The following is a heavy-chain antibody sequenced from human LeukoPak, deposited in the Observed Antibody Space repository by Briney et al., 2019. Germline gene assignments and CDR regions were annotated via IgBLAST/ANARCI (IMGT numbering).Heavy chain of an antibody. CDR2: INPNSGGT. J-gene: IGHJ4*02. CDR1: GYTFTSYG. CDR3: ARETYYSSGNVYKRIDY. Sequence: ASVNVSCKASGYTFTSYGISWVRPAPGQGREWMGWINPNSGGTNYAQKFQGRVTMTRDTSISTAYMELSRLTSDDTAVYFCARETYYSSGNVYKRIDYWGQGTLVTVSS. V-gene: IGHV1-2*02. D-gene: IGHD3-10*01.